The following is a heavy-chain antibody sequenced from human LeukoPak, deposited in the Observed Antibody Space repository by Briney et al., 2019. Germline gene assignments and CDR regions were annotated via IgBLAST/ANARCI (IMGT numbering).Heavy chain of an antibody. CDR2: INPNSGGT. CDR1: GYTFTGYY. J-gene: IGHJ4*02. V-gene: IGHV1-2*02. CDR3: ANVYSNYWEWEY. D-gene: IGHD1-26*01. Sequence: ASVKVSCKASGYTFTGYYLHSVRQAPGQGLEWMGWINPNSGGTNYAQKFQGRVTMTRDTSISTAYMELYSLTSDDTAVYYCANVYSNYWEWEYWGQGTLVTVSS.